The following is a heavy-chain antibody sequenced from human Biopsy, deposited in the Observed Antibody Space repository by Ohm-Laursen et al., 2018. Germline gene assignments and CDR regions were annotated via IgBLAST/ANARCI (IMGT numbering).Heavy chain of an antibody. Sequence: SLRHSCAASGFSVSSYDMNWVRQAPGKGLEWISYISETSSHIYDADSVRGRFTVARDIAKNSLYLQLNSLRVEDTAVYYCARDSSRRAREGGMDVWGQGTTVTVSS. V-gene: IGHV3-21*01. D-gene: IGHD6-6*01. CDR1: GFSVSSYD. CDR3: ARDSSRRAREGGMDV. J-gene: IGHJ6*02. CDR2: ISETSSHI.